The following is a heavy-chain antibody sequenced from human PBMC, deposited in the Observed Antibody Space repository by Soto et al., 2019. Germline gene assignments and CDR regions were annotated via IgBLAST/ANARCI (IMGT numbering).Heavy chain of an antibody. V-gene: IGHV1-8*01. CDR2: MNPNSGNT. J-gene: IGHJ4*02. D-gene: IGHD4-17*01. CDR3: ARVVGDYVGAAIDF. CDR1: GYTFISYD. Sequence: QVQLVQSGAEVKKPGASVKVSCKASGYTFISYDINWVRQATGQGLEWMGWMNPNSGNTGYAQKFQGRVTMTRNTSISTAYMELSSLRSEDTAVYYCARVVGDYVGAAIDFWGQGTLVTVSS.